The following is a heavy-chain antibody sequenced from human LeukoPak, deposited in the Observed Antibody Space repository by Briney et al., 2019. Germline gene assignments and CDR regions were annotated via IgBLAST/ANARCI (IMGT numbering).Heavy chain of an antibody. CDR2: IYYSGST. Sequence: SETLSLTCTVSGGSINSYYWGWIRQPPGKGLEWIGNIYYSGSTCYNPSLKRRVTISVDTSRSQVSLRLSSVTAADTAVYYCASYYSDSGTYTQVFDFWGQGTLVIVSS. CDR1: GGSINSYY. D-gene: IGHD3-10*01. CDR3: ASYYSDSGTYTQVFDF. J-gene: IGHJ4*02. V-gene: IGHV4-59*04.